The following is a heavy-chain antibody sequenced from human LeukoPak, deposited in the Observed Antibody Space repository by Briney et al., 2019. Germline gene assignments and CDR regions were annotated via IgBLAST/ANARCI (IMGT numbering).Heavy chain of an antibody. CDR2: IRYDGNNK. J-gene: IGHJ6*03. V-gene: IGHV3-30*02. CDR3: AREYYSNYGAYYYYYMDV. CDR1: GFTFSSYG. D-gene: IGHD4-11*01. Sequence: GGSLRLSCAASGFTFSSYGMHWVRQAPGKGLEWVTFIRYDGNNKYYADSVKGRFTISRDGSKNTLFLQMNSLRSEDTAVYYCAREYYSNYGAYYYYYMDVWGKGTTVTVSS.